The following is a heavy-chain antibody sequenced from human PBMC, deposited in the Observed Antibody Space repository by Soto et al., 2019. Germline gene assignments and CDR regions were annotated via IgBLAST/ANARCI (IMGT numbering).Heavy chain of an antibody. CDR2: INPNTGVT. CDR1: GYTFSGYY. CDR3: ARAVAASGDYVMDV. Sequence: QVQLVQSGAQVKKPGASVKVSCKASGYTFSGYYIHWVRQAPGQGLEWMGWINPNTGVTNYAQKFEVWLTMTRDTSLSTAYMELRRLKSDDTALYYCARAVAASGDYVMDVWGQGTSVTVSS. V-gene: IGHV1-2*04. J-gene: IGHJ6*02. D-gene: IGHD6-19*01.